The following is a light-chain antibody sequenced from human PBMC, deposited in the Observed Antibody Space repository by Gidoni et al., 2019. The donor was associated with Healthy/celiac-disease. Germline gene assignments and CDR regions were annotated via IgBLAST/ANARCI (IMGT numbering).Light chain of an antibody. CDR1: SLRSYY. CDR3: NSRDSSGNPYV. J-gene: IGLJ1*01. V-gene: IGLV3-19*01. CDR2: GKN. Sequence: SSELTQDPAVSVALGQTVRITCQGDSLRSYYASWYQQKPGQAPVLVIYGKNNRPSGTPDRFSGPSPGNTASLTITGAQAEDEADYYCNSRDSSGNPYVFGTGTKVTVL.